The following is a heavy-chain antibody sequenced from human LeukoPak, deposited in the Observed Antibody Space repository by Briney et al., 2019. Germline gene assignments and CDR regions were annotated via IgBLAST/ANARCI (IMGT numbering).Heavy chain of an antibody. Sequence: ASVKVSCKASGYTFTSYGISWVRQAPGQGLEWMGWISAYNGNTNYAQKLQGRVTMTTDTSTSTAYMELRSLRSDDTAVYYCAISLQYDYVWGSYSDYWGQGTLVTVSS. CDR2: ISAYNGNT. J-gene: IGHJ4*02. CDR1: GYTFTSYG. CDR3: AISLQYDYVWGSYSDY. D-gene: IGHD3-16*01. V-gene: IGHV1-18*01.